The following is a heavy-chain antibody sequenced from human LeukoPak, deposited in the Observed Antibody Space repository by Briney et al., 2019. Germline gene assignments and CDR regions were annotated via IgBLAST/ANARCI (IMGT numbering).Heavy chain of an antibody. V-gene: IGHV4-34*01. Sequence: SETLSLTCAVYGGSFSGYYWSWIRQPPGKGLEWIGEINHSGSTNYNPSLKSRVTISVDTSKNQFSLKLSSVAAADTAVYYCARAASRNVQYYYGSGRASTYDYWGQGTLVTVSS. CDR3: ARAASRNVQYYYGSGRASTYDY. CDR2: INHSGST. D-gene: IGHD3-10*01. CDR1: GGSFSGYY. J-gene: IGHJ4*02.